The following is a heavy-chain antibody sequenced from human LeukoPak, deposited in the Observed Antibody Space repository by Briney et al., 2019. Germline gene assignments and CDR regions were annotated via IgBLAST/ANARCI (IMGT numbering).Heavy chain of an antibody. CDR3: ARAFGWNYGGMDV. J-gene: IGHJ6*02. V-gene: IGHV3-33*01. CDR2: IWCDGSNK. Sequence: GGSLRLSCAASGFTFSSYGMHWVRQAPGKGLEWVAVIWCDGSNKYYADSVKSRFTISRDNSKNTLYLQRNSLRAEDTAVYYCARAFGWNYGGMDVWGQGTTVTVSS. CDR1: GFTFSSYG. D-gene: IGHD1-7*01.